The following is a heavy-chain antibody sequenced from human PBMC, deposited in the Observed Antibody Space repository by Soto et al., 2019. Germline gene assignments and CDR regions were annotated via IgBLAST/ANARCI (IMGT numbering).Heavy chain of an antibody. CDR2: IYDTGNT. Sequence: PSETLSLTCIVSVDSITSGTYYWSWIRQTPGKGLEHIGYIYDTGNTFYNPSLRGRLTISIDTSKKEVSLKLNSLTAADTAIYYCATAVRLGDYEESWGQGALVAVSS. J-gene: IGHJ4*02. CDR1: VDSITSGTYY. V-gene: IGHV4-31*03. D-gene: IGHD4-17*01. CDR3: ATAVRLGDYEES.